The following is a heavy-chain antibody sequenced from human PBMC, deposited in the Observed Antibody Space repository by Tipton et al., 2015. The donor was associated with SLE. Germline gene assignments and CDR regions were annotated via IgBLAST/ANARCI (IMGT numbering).Heavy chain of an antibody. Sequence: RSLRLSCAASGFKFDDYAMHWVRQVPGKGLEWVSGINVNGGAIAYADSVRGRFTISRDNAKDSLYLQMNSLRVEDTALYYCARDRGGLVDTGMIEYWGQGTLVTVSS. J-gene: IGHJ4*02. D-gene: IGHD5-18*01. V-gene: IGHV3-9*01. CDR2: INVNGGAI. CDR1: GFKFDDYA. CDR3: ARDRGGLVDTGMIEY.